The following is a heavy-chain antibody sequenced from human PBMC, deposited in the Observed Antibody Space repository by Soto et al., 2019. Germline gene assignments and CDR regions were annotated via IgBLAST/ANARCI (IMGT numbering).Heavy chain of an antibody. Sequence: PSETLSLTCTVSGGSVSNSNYYWGWILQSPGKGLEWIGSVYYRLRSYSKSSVKSRVTISVDTSKNQCSLNLNSVTASDTAVYFCVSQRTSVLTQAYFDYWGPGALVTVSS. D-gene: IGHD2-8*01. CDR1: GGSVSNSNYY. J-gene: IGHJ4*02. CDR2: VYYRLRS. CDR3: VSQRTSVLTQAYFDY. V-gene: IGHV4-39*01.